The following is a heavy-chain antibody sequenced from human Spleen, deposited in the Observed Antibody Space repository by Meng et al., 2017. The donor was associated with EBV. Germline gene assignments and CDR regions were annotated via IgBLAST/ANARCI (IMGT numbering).Heavy chain of an antibody. V-gene: IGHV4-39*01. Sequence: LGEPGTGKVSISVALSLPCTGLVVFISSFSYWGWYRKPQGRGREWIVSVLDTGSTYYSPSLKSRVTVSVDTSKNQFSLRLTSVTAADTAVDYCARPFPSWQSPRLDPLGAWGQGTLVTVSS. CDR3: ARPFPSWQSPRLDPLGA. D-gene: IGHD6-19*01. J-gene: IGHJ5*02. CDR2: VLDTGST. CDR1: VVFISSFSY.